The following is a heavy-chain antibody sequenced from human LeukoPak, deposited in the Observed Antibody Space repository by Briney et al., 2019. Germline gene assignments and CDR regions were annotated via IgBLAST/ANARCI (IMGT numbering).Heavy chain of an antibody. CDR1: GFTCSNNY. D-gene: IGHD3-22*01. V-gene: IGHV3-53*01. J-gene: IGHJ4*02. CDR2: IHSSGAT. CDR3: AKAFYYYDSSGFVYFDY. Sequence: PGGSLRLSCAASGFTCSNNYVSWVRQAPGMGLEWVSAIHSSGATCYADSVKGRFTISRDTSKNTLYLQISSLRAEDTAVYYCAKAFYYYDSSGFVYFDYWGQGTLVTVSS.